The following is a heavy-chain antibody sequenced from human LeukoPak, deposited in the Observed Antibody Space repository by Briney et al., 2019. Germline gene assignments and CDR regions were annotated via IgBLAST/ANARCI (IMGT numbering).Heavy chain of an antibody. D-gene: IGHD2-15*01. CDR3: ARSATPWGSYYFDY. Sequence: GGSLRLSCAASRFSFNNYVMHWVGQAPGKGLEYVSAISSNGDTTYYASSVKGRFTISRDNSKNTLYLQLGSLRAEDMAVYYCARSATPWGSYYFDYWGQGTLVTVSS. V-gene: IGHV3-64*01. J-gene: IGHJ4*02. CDR1: RFSFNNYV. CDR2: ISSNGDTT.